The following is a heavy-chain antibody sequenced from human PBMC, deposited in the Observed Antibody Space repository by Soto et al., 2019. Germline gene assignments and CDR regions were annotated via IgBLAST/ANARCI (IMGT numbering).Heavy chain of an antibody. CDR1: GFTFSDYY. CDR2: ISSSSSYT. CDR3: ARRPVAASRVAFDI. Sequence: QMQLVESGGGLVKPGGSLRLSCAASGFTFSDYYMSWIRQAPGKGLEWVSYISSSSSYTNYADSVKGRFTISRDNAKNSLYLQMNSLRAEDTAVYYCARRPVAASRVAFDIWGQGTMVTVSS. V-gene: IGHV3-11*06. D-gene: IGHD2-15*01. J-gene: IGHJ3*02.